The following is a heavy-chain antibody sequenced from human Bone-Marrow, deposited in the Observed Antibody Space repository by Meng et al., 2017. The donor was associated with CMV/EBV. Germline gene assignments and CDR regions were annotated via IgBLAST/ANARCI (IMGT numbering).Heavy chain of an antibody. D-gene: IGHD3-22*01. CDR2: INPSGGST. V-gene: IGHV1-46*01. Sequence: ASVKVSCKASGYTFTSYGISWVRQAPGQGLEWMGIINPSGGSTSYAQKFQGRVTMTRDTSTSTVYMELSSLRSEDTAVYYCALVVMKVWNWFDPWGQGTLVTVSS. CDR3: ALVVMKVWNWFDP. J-gene: IGHJ5*02. CDR1: GYTFTSYG.